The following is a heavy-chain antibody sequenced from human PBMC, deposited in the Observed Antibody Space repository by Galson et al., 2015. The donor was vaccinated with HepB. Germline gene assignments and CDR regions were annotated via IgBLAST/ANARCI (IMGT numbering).Heavy chain of an antibody. CDR2: INHSGST. V-gene: IGHV4-34*01. D-gene: IGHD2-15*01. Sequence: ETLSLTCAVYGGSFSGYYWSWIRQPPGKGLEWIGEINHSGSTNYNPSLKSRVTISVDTSKNQFSLKLSSVTAADTAVYYCARGSFRVVAATSYYYYYMDVWGKGTTVTVSS. CDR1: GGSFSGYY. J-gene: IGHJ6*03. CDR3: ARGSFRVVAATSYYYYYMDV.